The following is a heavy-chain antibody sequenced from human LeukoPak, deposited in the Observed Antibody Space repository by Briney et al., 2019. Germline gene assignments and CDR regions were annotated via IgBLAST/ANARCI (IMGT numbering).Heavy chain of an antibody. V-gene: IGHV1-18*01. CDR3: ARDLWHSYGYGRSYYYYYMDV. J-gene: IGHJ6*03. CDR1: GYTFTSYG. CDR2: ISAYNGNT. D-gene: IGHD5-18*01. Sequence: ASVKVSCKASGYTFTSYGISWVRQAPGQGLEWMGWISAYNGNTNYAQKLQGRVTMTTDTSTSTAYMELSRLRSDDTAVYYCARDLWHSYGYGRSYYYYYMDVWGKGTTVTVSS.